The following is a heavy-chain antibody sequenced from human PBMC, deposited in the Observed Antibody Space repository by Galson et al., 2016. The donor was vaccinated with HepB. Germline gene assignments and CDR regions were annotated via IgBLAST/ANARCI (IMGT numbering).Heavy chain of an antibody. V-gene: IGHV3-53*01. Sequence: SLRLSCAVSGLTVSNNYMRWVRQAPGKGLEWVSLMYSGGATHYADPVKGRFTISRDNSQNTLFLQMNSLRVEDTAVYYCARDPPAAGSSTWAWGQGTLVTVSS. D-gene: IGHD2-8*01. CDR1: GLTVSNNY. J-gene: IGHJ5*02. CDR2: MYSGGAT. CDR3: ARDPPAAGSSTWA.